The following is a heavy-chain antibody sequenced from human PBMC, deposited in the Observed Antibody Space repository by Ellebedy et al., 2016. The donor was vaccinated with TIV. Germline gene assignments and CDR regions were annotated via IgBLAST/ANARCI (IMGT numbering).Heavy chain of an antibody. CDR2: ISTSSSVI. D-gene: IGHD2-21*01. V-gene: IGHV3-48*02. Sequence: GESLKISCVASGFTLRTYGMHWLRQTPEKGLEWLSYISTSSSVIYYADSVKGRFTISRDNAKNSLYLQVNSLRYEDTAVYYCARDTESAIPTDYGGWFDPWGQGALVTVSS. CDR1: GFTLRTYG. J-gene: IGHJ5*02. CDR3: ARDTESAIPTDYGGWFDP.